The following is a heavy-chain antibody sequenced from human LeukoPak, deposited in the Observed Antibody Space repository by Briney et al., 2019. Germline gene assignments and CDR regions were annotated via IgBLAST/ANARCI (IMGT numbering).Heavy chain of an antibody. CDR3: ARHLGGSGISDY. CDR2: ITSGGRII. D-gene: IGHD2-15*01. Sequence: GGSLRLSCVVSGFTFSSHSMTWVRQAPGKGLEWVSYITSGGRIIYYADSVKGRFTISRDNAKNSLYLQMNSLRDEDTAVYYCARHLGGSGISDYWGQGTPVTVSS. CDR1: GFTFSSHS. J-gene: IGHJ4*02. V-gene: IGHV3-48*02.